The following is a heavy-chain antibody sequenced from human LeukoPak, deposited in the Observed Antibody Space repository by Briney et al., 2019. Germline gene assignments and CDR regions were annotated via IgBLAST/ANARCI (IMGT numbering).Heavy chain of an antibody. J-gene: IGHJ4*02. CDR1: GATFSSYA. CDR3: ARAPEGATITEDYYFDY. D-gene: IGHD5-12*01. V-gene: IGHV1-69*05. CDR2: IIPIFGTA. Sequence: GASVKVSCKASGATFSSYAISWVRQAPGQGLEWMGGIIPIFGTANYAQKFQGRVTITTDESTSTAYMELSSLRSEDTAVYYCARAPEGATITEDYYFDYWGQGTLVTVSS.